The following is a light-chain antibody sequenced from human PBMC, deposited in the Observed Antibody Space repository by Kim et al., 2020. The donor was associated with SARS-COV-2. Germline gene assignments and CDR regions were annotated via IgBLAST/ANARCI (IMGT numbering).Light chain of an antibody. J-gene: IGLJ2*01. CDR1: KLGDKY. CDR3: QAWDSSYVV. V-gene: IGLV3-1*01. Sequence: SLSPEQTARITCSGDKLGDKYASWYQQKPGQSPVLVIYQDSKRPSGIPERFSGSNSGNTATLTISGTQSMDEADYYCQAWDSSYVVFGGGTQLTVL. CDR2: QDS.